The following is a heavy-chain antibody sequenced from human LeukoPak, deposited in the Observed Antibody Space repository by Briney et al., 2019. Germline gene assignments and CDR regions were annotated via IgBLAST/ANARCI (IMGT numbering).Heavy chain of an antibody. CDR2: IWYDGSNK. V-gene: IGHV3-33*01. CDR1: GFTFSSYG. J-gene: IGHJ4*02. CDR3: ARGWGIAAAVIDY. D-gene: IGHD6-13*01. Sequence: GGSLRLSCAASGFTFSSYGMHWVRQAPGKGLEWVAVIWYDGSNKYYADSVKGRFTISRDNSKNTLYLQMNSLRAEDTAVYYCARGWGIAAAVIDYWGQGTLVTVSS.